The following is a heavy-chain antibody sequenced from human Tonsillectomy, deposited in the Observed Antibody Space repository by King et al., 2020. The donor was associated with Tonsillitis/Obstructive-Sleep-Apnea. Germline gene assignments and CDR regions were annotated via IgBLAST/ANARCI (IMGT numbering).Heavy chain of an antibody. D-gene: IGHD2-15*01. V-gene: IGHV3-48*02. J-gene: IGHJ5*02. CDR3: ARDGDVVVVAARGFDP. Sequence: VQLVESGGGLVQPGGSLRLSCAASGFTFSSYSMNWVRQAPGKGLEWVSYISSSSSTIYNVDSVKGRFTISRDNAKNSLNLQMSSLREEDTAVYYCARDGDVVVVAARGFDPWGQGTLVTVSS. CDR2: ISSSSSTI. CDR1: GFTFSSYS.